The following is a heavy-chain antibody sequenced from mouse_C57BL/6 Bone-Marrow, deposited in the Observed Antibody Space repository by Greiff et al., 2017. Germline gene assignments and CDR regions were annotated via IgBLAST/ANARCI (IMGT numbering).Heavy chain of an antibody. V-gene: IGHV1-64*01. J-gene: IGHJ3*01. Sequence: QVQLQQPGAELVKPGASVKLSCKASGYTFTSYWMNWVKQRPGQGLEWIGMIYPKSGSTNYNEKFKGKATLTGDKSSSTAYMQLSSLTSEDSAVDYCARGCNHGGFAYWGQGTLVTVSA. CDR1: GYTFTSYW. CDR2: IYPKSGST. D-gene: IGHD3-3*01. CDR3: ARGCNHGGFAY.